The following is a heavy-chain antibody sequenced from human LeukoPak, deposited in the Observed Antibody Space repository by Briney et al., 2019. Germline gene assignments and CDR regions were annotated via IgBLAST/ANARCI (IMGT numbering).Heavy chain of an antibody. J-gene: IGHJ4*02. CDR1: GGYFSGYY. D-gene: IGHD3-16*01. CDR3: ARGRTWGGRGGRYYFYY. CDR2: INHSGST. V-gene: IGHV4-34*01. Sequence: SETLLLTCAVNGGYFSGYYWSWIRQPPGKGLEWIGEINHSGSTNYNPSLKSRVTIGVDTYKNQFSLKLSSVTAADTAVYYCARGRTWGGRGGRYYFYYWGQGTLVTVSS.